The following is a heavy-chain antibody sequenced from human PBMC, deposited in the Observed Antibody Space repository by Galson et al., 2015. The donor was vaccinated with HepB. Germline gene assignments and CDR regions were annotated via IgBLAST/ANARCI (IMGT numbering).Heavy chain of an antibody. CDR3: AKGLSCSGGRCYYYDAFDI. Sequence: SLRLSCAASGFSFDDYAMHWVRQAPGKGLEWVSGISWNSGSIGYADSVKGRFTISRDNAKNSLYLQMNSLRAEDTALYYCAKGLSCSGGRCYYYDAFDIWGQGTMVTVSS. CDR2: ISWNSGSI. CDR1: GFSFDDYA. D-gene: IGHD2-15*01. V-gene: IGHV3-9*01. J-gene: IGHJ3*02.